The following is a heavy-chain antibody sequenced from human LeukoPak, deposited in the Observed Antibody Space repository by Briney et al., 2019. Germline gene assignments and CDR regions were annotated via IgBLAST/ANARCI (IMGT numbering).Heavy chain of an antibody. CDR3: AKGRVWGVNVFDY. CDR2: ISGSGGST. V-gene: IGHV3-23*01. D-gene: IGHD3-10*01. J-gene: IGHJ4*02. Sequence: GGSLRLSCAASGFTFSSYAMSWVRQAPGKGLEWASAISGSGGSTYYADSVKGRFTISRDNSKNTLYLQMNSLRAEDTAVYYCAKGRVWGVNVFDYWGQGTLVTVSS. CDR1: GFTFSSYA.